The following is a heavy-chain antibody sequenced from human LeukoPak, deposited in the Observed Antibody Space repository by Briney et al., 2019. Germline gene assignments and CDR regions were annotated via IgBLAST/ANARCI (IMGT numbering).Heavy chain of an antibody. CDR1: GGTFSSYT. J-gene: IGHJ4*02. CDR3: ARAGVRSGYSAY. Sequence: SVKVSCKASGGTFSSYTITWVRQAPGQGLEWMGGIIPFFGTVNYAQKFQGRVTMTRDTSTSTVYMELSSLRSEDTAVYYCARAGVRSGYSAYWGQGTLVTVS. CDR2: IIPFFGTV. D-gene: IGHD3-22*01. V-gene: IGHV1-69*05.